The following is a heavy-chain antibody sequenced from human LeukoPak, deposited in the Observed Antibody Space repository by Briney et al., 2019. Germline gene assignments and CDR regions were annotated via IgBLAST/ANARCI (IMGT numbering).Heavy chain of an antibody. CDR2: IYYSGST. CDR3: AREGEWELPYFDY. CDR1: GGSISSGDYY. J-gene: IGHJ4*02. Sequence: SETLSLTCTVSGGSISSGDYYWSWIRQPPGKGLEWIGYIYYSGSTNYNPSLKSRVTISVDTSKNQFSLKLSSVTAADTAVYYCAREGEWELPYFDYWGQGTLVTVSS. V-gene: IGHV4-61*08. D-gene: IGHD1-26*01.